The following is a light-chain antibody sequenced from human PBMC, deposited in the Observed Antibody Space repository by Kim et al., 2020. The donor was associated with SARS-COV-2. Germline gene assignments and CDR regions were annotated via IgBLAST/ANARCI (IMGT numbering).Light chain of an antibody. CDR3: SSYTSSSIPVV. CDR1: SSDVGGYNY. Sequence: QSITISCTGTSSDVGGYNYVSWYQQHPGKAPKLMIYDVSNRPSGVSNRFSGSKSGNTASLTISGLQAEDEADYYCSSYTSSSIPVVFGGGTKLTVL. CDR2: DVS. J-gene: IGLJ2*01. V-gene: IGLV2-14*03.